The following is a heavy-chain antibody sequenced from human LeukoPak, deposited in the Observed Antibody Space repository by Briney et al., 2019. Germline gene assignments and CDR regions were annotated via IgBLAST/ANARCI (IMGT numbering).Heavy chain of an antibody. V-gene: IGHV1-18*01. Sequence: ASVKVSCKASGYTFTSYGISWVRQAPGQGLEWMGWISAYNGNTNYARKLQGRVTMTTDTSTSTAYMELRSLRSDDTAVYYCARVLGATTPSDFWSGYESSDYYYYYYMDVWGKGTTVTVSS. D-gene: IGHD3-3*01. CDR2: ISAYNGNT. CDR1: GYTFTSYG. J-gene: IGHJ6*03. CDR3: ARVLGATTPSDFWSGYESSDYYYYYYMDV.